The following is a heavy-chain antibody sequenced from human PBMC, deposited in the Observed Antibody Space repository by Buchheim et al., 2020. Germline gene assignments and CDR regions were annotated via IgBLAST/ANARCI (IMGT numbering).Heavy chain of an antibody. Sequence: EVQLVESGGGLVKPGGSLRLSCVASGITFNNAWMSWVRQAPGKGLEWGGRIKSRTAGGTTDYAAPVAGRFTISRDDSENTLYLQMNSLKTEDTAVYYCTTGVVSGWSLGYWGQGTL. CDR1: GITFNNAW. D-gene: IGHD6-19*01. CDR3: TTGVVSGWSLGY. CDR2: IKSRTAGGTT. J-gene: IGHJ4*02. V-gene: IGHV3-15*01.